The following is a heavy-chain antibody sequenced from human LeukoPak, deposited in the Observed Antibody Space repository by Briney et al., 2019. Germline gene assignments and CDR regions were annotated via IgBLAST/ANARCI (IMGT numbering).Heavy chain of an antibody. CDR1: GFTFSSYA. D-gene: IGHD4-17*01. CDR2: ISYDGSNK. J-gene: IGHJ3*02. V-gene: IGHV3-30*14. CDR3: ASARANTVQAFDI. Sequence: GGSLRLSCAASGFTFSSYAMHWVRQAPGKGLEWVAVISYDGSNKYYADSVKGRFTISRDNSKNTLYLQMNSLRAEDTAVYYCASARANTVQAFDIWGQGTMVTVSS.